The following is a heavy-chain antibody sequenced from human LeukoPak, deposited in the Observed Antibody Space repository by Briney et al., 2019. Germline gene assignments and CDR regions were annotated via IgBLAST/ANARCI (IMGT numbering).Heavy chain of an antibody. CDR2: MNPNSGNT. D-gene: IGHD6-13*01. CDR1: GYTFTSYD. J-gene: IGHJ4*02. Sequence: ASVKVSCKAPGYTFTSYDIKWVRQATGQGLEWMGWMNPNSGNTGYAQKFQGRVTMTRNTSISTAYMELSSLRSEDTAVYYCARGRTIAAAGPGDYWGQGTLVTVSS. V-gene: IGHV1-8*01. CDR3: ARGRTIAAAGPGDY.